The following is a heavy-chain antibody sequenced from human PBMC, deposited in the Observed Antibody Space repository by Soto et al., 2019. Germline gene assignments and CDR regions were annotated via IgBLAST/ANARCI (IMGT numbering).Heavy chain of an antibody. Sequence: GWSLRLSCVTSGFDFKTYAMTWIRHIPGKGLQWVSTISQTGGTSYYVESVRCRFTISRDNSDNVLFLQMDALRIEDTSMYYCARTLDDYSTNNFYDPWGQGTLVTVSS. CDR3: ARTLDDYSTNNFYDP. V-gene: IGHV3-23*01. D-gene: IGHD3-3*01. CDR1: GFDFKTYA. CDR2: ISQTGGTS. J-gene: IGHJ1*01.